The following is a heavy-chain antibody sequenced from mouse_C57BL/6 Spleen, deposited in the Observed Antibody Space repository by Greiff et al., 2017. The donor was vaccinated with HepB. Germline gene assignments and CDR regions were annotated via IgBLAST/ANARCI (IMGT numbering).Heavy chain of an antibody. CDR1: GYTFTDYY. J-gene: IGHJ2*01. D-gene: IGHD1-1*01. CDR2: INPNNGGT. Sequence: VQLKQSGPELVKPGASVKISCKASGYTFTDYYMNWVKQSHGKSLEWIGDINPNNGGTSYNQKFKGKATLTVDKSSSTAYMELRSLTSEDSAVYYCVGGDYYGSSYYFDYWGQGTTLTVSS. CDR3: VGGDYYGSSYYFDY. V-gene: IGHV1-26*01.